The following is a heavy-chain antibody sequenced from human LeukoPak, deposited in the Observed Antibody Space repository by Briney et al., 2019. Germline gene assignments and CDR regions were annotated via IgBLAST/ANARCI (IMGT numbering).Heavy chain of an antibody. CDR3: VAGCWGARDSLDL. CDR2: INQDGSQK. D-gene: IGHD7-27*01. V-gene: IGHV3-7*01. Sequence: GGSLRLSCAASGFTFSIYWMSWVRQAPGKGLEWVANINQDGSQKYYVDSVKGRFTISRDNAKNSFFLQMSSLRAEDTSVYYCVAGCWGARDSLDLWGRGTMVTVSS. CDR1: GFTFSIYW. J-gene: IGHJ3*01.